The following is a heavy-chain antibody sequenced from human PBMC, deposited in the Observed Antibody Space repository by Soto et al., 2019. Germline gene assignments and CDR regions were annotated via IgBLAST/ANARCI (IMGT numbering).Heavy chain of an antibody. J-gene: IGHJ6*02. CDR2: IVPKFGTT. D-gene: IGHD1-1*01. V-gene: IGHV1-69*12. CDR1: GGTFTSYI. CDR3: ARGRDDRFGRHYFGLDV. Sequence: QVRLVQSGAEVKKPGSSVKVSCKGSGGTFTSYIITWVRHAPGQGLEWVGGIVPKFGTTNYAQKFQGRVKLPADESSIIVYLELSNLRSEDTGVYYCARGRDDRFGRHYFGLDVWGQGTTVTVS.